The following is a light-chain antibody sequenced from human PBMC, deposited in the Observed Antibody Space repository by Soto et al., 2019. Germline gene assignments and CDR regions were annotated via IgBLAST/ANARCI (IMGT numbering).Light chain of an antibody. J-gene: IGKJ5*01. CDR3: QQYHTSSIT. V-gene: IGKV1-5*01. CDR2: DAS. Sequence: DIQMAPAPFILSSSVGDRVTIPFRASQTISSWLAWYQQKPGKAPNLLIYDASTLERGVPSRFSGTGSGTEFTLTIDRLQPDDFATYYCQQYHTSSITFGQGTRLEI. CDR1: QTISSW.